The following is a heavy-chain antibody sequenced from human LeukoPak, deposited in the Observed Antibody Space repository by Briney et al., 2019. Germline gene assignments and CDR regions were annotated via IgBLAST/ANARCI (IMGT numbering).Heavy chain of an antibody. CDR2: VSGSGGST. Sequence: GRSQRPFRAAAAFTFSSYAMSWVRQAPGKGLECVSAVSGSGGSTYYADSAKGRFTISSDNSKNIVYLQMNSLIAEDTAVYYCAKDYDFWSGYIYWGQGTLVTVSS. CDR3: AKDYDFWSGYIY. J-gene: IGHJ4*02. D-gene: IGHD3-3*01. V-gene: IGHV3-23*01. CDR1: AFTFSSYA.